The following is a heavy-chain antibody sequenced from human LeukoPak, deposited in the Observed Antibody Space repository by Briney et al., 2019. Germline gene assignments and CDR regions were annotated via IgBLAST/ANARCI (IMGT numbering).Heavy chain of an antibody. CDR2: IYPGDSDT. CDR3: ARHLLQDSGGDCYPLDY. CDR1: GYSFTSYW. Sequence: GESLKISCKGSGYSFTSYWIGWVRQMPGKGLEWMGIIYPGDSDTRYSPSFQGQVTISADKSISTAYLQWSSLKASDTAMYYCARHLLQDSGGDCYPLDYWGQGTLVTVSS. J-gene: IGHJ4*02. V-gene: IGHV5-51*01. D-gene: IGHD2-21*02.